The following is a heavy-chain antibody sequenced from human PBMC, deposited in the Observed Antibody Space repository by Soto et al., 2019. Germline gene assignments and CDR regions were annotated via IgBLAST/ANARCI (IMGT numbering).Heavy chain of an antibody. J-gene: IGHJ3*02. CDR2: MNPNSGNT. Sequence: ASVKVSCKASGYTFTSYDINWVRQATGQGLEWMGWMNPNSGNTGYAQKFQGRVTMTRNISISTAYMELSSLRSEDTAVYYCARGLLLWFGEKSYAFDIWGQGTIVTVS. V-gene: IGHV1-8*01. CDR3: ARGLLLWFGEKSYAFDI. D-gene: IGHD3-10*01. CDR1: GYTFTSYD.